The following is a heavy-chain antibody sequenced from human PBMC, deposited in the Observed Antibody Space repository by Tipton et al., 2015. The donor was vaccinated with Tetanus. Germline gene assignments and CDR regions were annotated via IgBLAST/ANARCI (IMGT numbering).Heavy chain of an antibody. CDR2: ISNSGST. Sequence: TLSLTCTVSGGSISSDGAYWSWIRQHPGEGLEWIGYISNSGSTYYNPSLKSRVTISLDRSKNQFSLKLTSVTAADTAVYYCATVGLVTASVKYWGQGTLVTVSS. D-gene: IGHD2-21*02. CDR1: GGSISSDGAY. V-gene: IGHV4-31*03. CDR3: ATVGLVTASVKY. J-gene: IGHJ4*01.